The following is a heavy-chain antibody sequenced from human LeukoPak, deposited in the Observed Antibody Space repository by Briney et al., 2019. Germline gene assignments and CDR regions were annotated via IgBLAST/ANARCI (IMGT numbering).Heavy chain of an antibody. D-gene: IGHD3-10*01. Sequence: SETLSLTCTVSGGSISSYYWSWIRQPAGKGLEWIGRIYTSGSTNYNPSLKSRVTMSVDTSKNQFSLNLSSVTAADTAVYYCARAKDDSLLWFGEPLYYYGMDVWGQGTTVTVSS. J-gene: IGHJ6*02. CDR3: ARAKDDSLLWFGEPLYYYGMDV. CDR1: GGSISSYY. CDR2: IYTSGST. V-gene: IGHV4-4*07.